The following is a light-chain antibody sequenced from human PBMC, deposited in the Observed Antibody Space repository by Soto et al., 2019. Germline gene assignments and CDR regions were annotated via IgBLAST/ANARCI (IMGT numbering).Light chain of an antibody. CDR3: SSFTSSNTLV. J-gene: IGLJ3*02. CDR2: EVR. Sequence: QSVLTQPASVSGSPGQSITISCTGTSSDVGAYNYVSWYQHHPGKAPKLMIFEVRNRPSGVSNRFSGSKSGNTASLTISGLQAEDEADYYCSSFTSSNTLVFGGGTKLTVL. CDR1: SSDVGAYNY. V-gene: IGLV2-14*01.